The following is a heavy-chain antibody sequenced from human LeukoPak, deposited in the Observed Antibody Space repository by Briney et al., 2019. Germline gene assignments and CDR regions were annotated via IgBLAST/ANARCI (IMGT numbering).Heavy chain of an antibody. CDR3: ASPTGPWIQLWLRRADY. CDR1: GFTFSSYA. Sequence: GGSLRLSCAASGFTFSSYAMSWVRQAPGKGLEWVSAISGSGGSTYYADSVKGRFTISRDNSKNTLYLQMTSLRAEDTAVYYCASPTGPWIQLWLRRADYWGQGTLVTVSS. V-gene: IGHV3-23*01. CDR2: ISGSGGST. J-gene: IGHJ4*02. D-gene: IGHD5-18*01.